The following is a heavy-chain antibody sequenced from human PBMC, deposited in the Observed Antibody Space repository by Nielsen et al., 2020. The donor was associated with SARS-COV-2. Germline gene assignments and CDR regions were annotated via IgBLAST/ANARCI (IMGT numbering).Heavy chain of an antibody. CDR2: ISSSSTYI. CDR1: EFTFSNYA. Sequence: GESLKISCAASEFTFSNYAMNWVRRAPGKGLEWVSSISSSSTYIYYADSVKGRFTISRNNGRDSLYLQMNSLRAEDTAVYYCAREGADSSSWYTDYWGQGTLVTVSS. J-gene: IGHJ4*02. D-gene: IGHD6-13*01. V-gene: IGHV3-21*01. CDR3: AREGADSSSWYTDY.